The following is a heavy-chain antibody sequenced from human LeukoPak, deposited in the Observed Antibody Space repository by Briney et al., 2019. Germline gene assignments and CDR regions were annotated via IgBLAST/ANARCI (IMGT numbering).Heavy chain of an antibody. V-gene: IGHV3-74*01. CDR1: GFTFSSYW. D-gene: IGHD6-19*01. CDR2: IKSDGSST. CDR3: ARVIAVAGEGWWFDP. Sequence: PGGSLRLSCAASGFTFSSYWMHWVRQAPGKGLVWVSHIKSDGSSTTYADSVKGRFTISRDNAKNTLYLQMNSLRAEDTAVYYCARVIAVAGEGWWFDPWGQGTLVTVSS. J-gene: IGHJ5*02.